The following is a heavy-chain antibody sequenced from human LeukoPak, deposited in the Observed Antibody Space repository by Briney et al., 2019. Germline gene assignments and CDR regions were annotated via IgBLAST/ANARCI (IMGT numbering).Heavy chain of an antibody. J-gene: IGHJ4*02. CDR1: GFTFSSYS. CDR3: ARDQAVAGISFFDY. Sequence: GGSLRLSCAASGFTFSSYSMNWVRQAPGKGLGWVSSISSSSSYIYYADSVKGRFTISRDNAKNSLYLQMNSLRAEDTAVYYCARDQAVAGISFFDYWGQGTLVTVSS. V-gene: IGHV3-21*01. D-gene: IGHD6-19*01. CDR2: ISSSSSYI.